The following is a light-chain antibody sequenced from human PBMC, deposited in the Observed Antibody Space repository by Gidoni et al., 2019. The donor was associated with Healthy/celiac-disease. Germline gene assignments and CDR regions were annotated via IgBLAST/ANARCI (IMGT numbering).Light chain of an antibody. CDR2: AAS. V-gene: IGKV1-6*01. J-gene: IGKJ3*01. CDR3: IQDYNYPFT. CDR1: QGIRND. Sequence: AIQLTQSPSSLAAAVGDRVTSTCRASQGIRNDLGWYQQKPGKAPKLLIYAASSLQSGVPSRFSGSGSGTDFTLTISSVQPEDFATYYCIQDYNYPFTFGPGTKVDIK.